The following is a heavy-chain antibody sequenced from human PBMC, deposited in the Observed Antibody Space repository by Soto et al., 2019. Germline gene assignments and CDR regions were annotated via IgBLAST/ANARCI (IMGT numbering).Heavy chain of an antibody. CDR2: MSSIRSTI. Sequence: GGSLRLSCAASGFTFRSYEMYWVRQAKGEGLEWGTYMSSIRSTIYYVVSAKARFTSARDNATNSLSLQMNSLRAEGTAVYYCARDGCSGGSCYSSPFDYWGQGTRVTVSA. CDR1: GFTFRSYE. D-gene: IGHD2-15*01. J-gene: IGHJ4*02. CDR3: ARDGCSGGSCYSSPFDY. V-gene: IGHV3-48*03.